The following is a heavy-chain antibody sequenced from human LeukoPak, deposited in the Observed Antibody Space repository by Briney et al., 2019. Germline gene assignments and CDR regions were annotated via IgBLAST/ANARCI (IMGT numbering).Heavy chain of an antibody. CDR3: ASSGWYVPALFDY. V-gene: IGHV3-7*01. J-gene: IGHJ4*02. Sequence: GGSLRLSCAASGFTFSSYWMSWVRQAPGKGLEWVANIKQDGSEKYYVDSVKGRFTISRDNAKNSLYLQMNSLRAEDTAVYYCASSGWYVPALFDYCGQGTLVTASS. CDR1: GFTFSSYW. D-gene: IGHD6-19*01. CDR2: IKQDGSEK.